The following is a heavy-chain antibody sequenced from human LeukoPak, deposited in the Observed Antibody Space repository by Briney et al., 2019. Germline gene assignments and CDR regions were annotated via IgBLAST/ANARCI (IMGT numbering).Heavy chain of an antibody. CDR3: ARDEGDYYGSGSYYYGAAFDI. D-gene: IGHD3-10*01. J-gene: IGHJ3*02. V-gene: IGHV1-18*01. CDR2: ISTKKGDT. CDR1: DYTFINYG. Sequence: ASVKVSCKASDYTFINYGICWVRQAPGQGLEWMGWISTKKGDTKYAQKLQGRVTMTTDTSTSTAYMELRSLRSDDTAVYYCARDEGDYYGSGSYYYGAAFDIWGQGTMVTVSS.